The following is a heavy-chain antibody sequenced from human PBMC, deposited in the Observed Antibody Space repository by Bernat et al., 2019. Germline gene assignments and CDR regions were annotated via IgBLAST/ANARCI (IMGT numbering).Heavy chain of an antibody. Sequence: EVQLVESGGGLVQPGGSLKLSCAASGFTFSGSAMHWVRQASVKGLEWVVRIRSKANSYATAYAASVKGRFTISRDDSKNTAYLQMNSLKTEDTAVYYCTRQLVVVAARNSYYYGMDVWGQGTTVTVSS. V-gene: IGHV3-73*01. CDR2: IRSKANSYAT. CDR1: GFTFSGSA. J-gene: IGHJ6*02. CDR3: TRQLVVVAARNSYYYGMDV. D-gene: IGHD2-15*01.